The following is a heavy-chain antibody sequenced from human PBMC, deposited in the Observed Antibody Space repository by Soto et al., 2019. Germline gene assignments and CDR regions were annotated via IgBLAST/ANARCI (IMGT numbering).Heavy chain of an antibody. D-gene: IGHD3-10*01. V-gene: IGHV1-8*01. CDR3: ARVLSPMVRGVIGY. CDR1: GYTFTSYD. Sequence: GASVKVSCKASGYTFTSYDINWVRQATGQGLEWMGWMNPNSGNTGYAQKFQGRVTMTRNTSISTAYMELSSLRSEDTAVYYCARVLSPMVRGVIGYWGQGTLVTVSS. CDR2: MNPNSGNT. J-gene: IGHJ4*02.